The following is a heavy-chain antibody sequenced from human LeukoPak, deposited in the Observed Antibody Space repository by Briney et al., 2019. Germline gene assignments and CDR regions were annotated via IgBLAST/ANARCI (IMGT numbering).Heavy chain of an antibody. D-gene: IGHD6-13*01. Sequence: SETLSLTCAAYGGSFSGYHWSWIRQPPGKGLEWIGEINHSGSTNYNPSLKSRVTISVDTSKNQFSLKLSSVTAADTAVYYCARGGAAGTYNWFDPWGQGTLVTVSS. J-gene: IGHJ5*02. CDR1: GGSFSGYH. CDR3: ARGGAAGTYNWFDP. V-gene: IGHV4-34*01. CDR2: INHSGST.